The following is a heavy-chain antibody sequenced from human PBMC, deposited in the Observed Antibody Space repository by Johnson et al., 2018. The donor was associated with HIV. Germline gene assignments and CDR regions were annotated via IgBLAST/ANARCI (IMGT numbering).Heavy chain of an antibody. CDR2: ISWNSGSI. CDR3: AKDSSVLLCFDI. J-gene: IGHJ3*02. V-gene: IGHV3-9*01. Sequence: VQLVESGGGLVQPGRSLRLSCAASGFTFDDYAIHWVRQPPGKGLECVSGISWNSGSIGYADSVKGRFTISRDNAKNSLYLQMNSLRAEDTAVYYCAKDSSVLLCFDIWGQGTMVTVSS. CDR1: GFTFDDYA. D-gene: IGHD3-10*01.